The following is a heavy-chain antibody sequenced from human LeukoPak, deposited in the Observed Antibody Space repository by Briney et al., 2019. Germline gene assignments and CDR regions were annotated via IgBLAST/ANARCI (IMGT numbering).Heavy chain of an antibody. CDR1: GFTFSSYA. J-gene: IGHJ3*02. D-gene: IGHD3-22*01. CDR3: AKEYYESSSSYYDDAFDI. CDR2: ISGSGGST. Sequence: GGSLRLSCAASGFTFSSYAMSWVRQAPGKGLEWVSAISGSGGSTYYADSVKGRFTISRDNSKNTLSLQMNSLRAEDTAVYYCAKEYYESSSSYYDDAFDIWGQGTMVTVSS. V-gene: IGHV3-23*01.